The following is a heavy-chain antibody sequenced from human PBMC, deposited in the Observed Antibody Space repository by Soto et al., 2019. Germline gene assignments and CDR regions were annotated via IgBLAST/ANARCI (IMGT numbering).Heavy chain of an antibody. CDR1: GGSISSGGYY. V-gene: IGHV4-31*03. Sequence: QVQLQESGPGLVKPSQTLSLTCTVSGGSISSGGYYWSWIRQHPGKGLEWIGYVYYSGSTYYNPSLKSRVTTSVVTSKNQSSLKLSSVTAADTAVYYCAREDCSSTSCSSYYYYYMDVWGKGTTVTVSS. D-gene: IGHD2-2*01. J-gene: IGHJ6*03. CDR2: VYYSGST. CDR3: AREDCSSTSCSSYYYYYMDV.